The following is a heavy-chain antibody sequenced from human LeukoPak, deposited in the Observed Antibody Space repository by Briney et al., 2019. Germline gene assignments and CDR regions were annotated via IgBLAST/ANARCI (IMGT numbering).Heavy chain of an antibody. J-gene: IGHJ4*02. CDR2: IIPIFGTA. CDR3: ARDYYGSGSYYKLAY. Sequence: GASVKVSCKASGGTFSSYAISWVRQAPGQGLEWMGGIIPIFGTANYAQKFQGRVTITADESTSTAYMELSSLRSEDTAVYYCARDYYGSGSYYKLAYWGQGTLVTVSS. CDR1: GGTFSSYA. V-gene: IGHV1-69*13. D-gene: IGHD3-10*01.